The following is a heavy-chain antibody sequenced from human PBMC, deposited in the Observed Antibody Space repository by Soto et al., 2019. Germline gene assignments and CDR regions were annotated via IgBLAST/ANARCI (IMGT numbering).Heavy chain of an antibody. J-gene: IGHJ6*02. CDR1: GGTFSSYA. CDR2: IIPISGTA. CDR3: ARSQGSSTSLEIYYYYYYGMDV. D-gene: IGHD2-2*01. V-gene: IGHV1-69*01. Sequence: QVQLVQSGAEVKKPGSSVKVSRKASGGTFSSYAISWVRQAPGQGLEWMGGIIPISGTANYAQTFQGRVTITADESTSTAYMELSSLRSEDTAVYYCARSQGSSTSLEIYYYYYYGMDVWGQGTTVTVSS.